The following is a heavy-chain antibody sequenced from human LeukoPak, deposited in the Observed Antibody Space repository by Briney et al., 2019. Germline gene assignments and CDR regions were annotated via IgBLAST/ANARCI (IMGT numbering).Heavy chain of an antibody. D-gene: IGHD3-3*01. V-gene: IGHV4-34*01. CDR3: ARVGDYDFWSGYFTPRPSNWFDP. CDR1: GGSFSGYY. J-gene: IGHJ5*02. Sequence: SETLSLTCAVYGGSFSGYYWSWIRQPPGKGLEWIGEISHSGSTNYNPSLKSRVTISVDTSKNQFSLKLSSVTAADTAVYYCARVGDYDFWSGYFTPRPSNWFDPWGQGTLVTVSS. CDR2: ISHSGST.